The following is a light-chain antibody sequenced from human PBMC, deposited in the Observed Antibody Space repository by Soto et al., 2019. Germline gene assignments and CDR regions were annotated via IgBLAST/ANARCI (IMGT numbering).Light chain of an antibody. J-gene: IGLJ3*02. CDR3: CSYAGSSTWV. CDR1: SSDVGSYNF. Sequence: QSVLTQPASVSGSPGQSITISCTRTSSDVGSYNFVSWYQQHPGKAPKLMIYEGSKRPSGVSNRFSGSKSGNTASLTISGLQAEDEADYYCCSYAGSSTWVFGGGTKVTVL. CDR2: EGS. V-gene: IGLV2-23*01.